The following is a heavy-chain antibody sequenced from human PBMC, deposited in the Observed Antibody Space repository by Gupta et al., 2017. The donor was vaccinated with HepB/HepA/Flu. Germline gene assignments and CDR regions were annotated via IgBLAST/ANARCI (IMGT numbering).Heavy chain of an antibody. V-gene: IGHV1-2*02. D-gene: IGHD6-13*01. CDR1: GYTFTDYY. CDR3: VRRPIALPNTPDWFDP. Sequence: QVQLVQSGAEVKKPGASVKVSCKTSGYTFTDYYIYWVRQAPGQGLELMGWINPKSGATDYTRDFQGRVTMTRDTSITTAYMELTRLTSDDTALYYCVRRPIALPNTPDWFDPWGQGTLVTVSS. J-gene: IGHJ5*02. CDR2: INPKSGAT.